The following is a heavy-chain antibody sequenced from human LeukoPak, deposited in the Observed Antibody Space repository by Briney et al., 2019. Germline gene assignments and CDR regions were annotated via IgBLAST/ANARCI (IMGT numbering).Heavy chain of an antibody. Sequence: PGGSLRLSCAASGFSVSNNYMSWVRQAPGKGLDWVSVIYDGGSTYYADSVKGRFTISRDNSKNTLYLQMNSLRAEDTAVYYCVTFRDYYDNNGYYPYYFDYWGQGTLVTVSS. CDR2: IYDGGST. J-gene: IGHJ4*02. V-gene: IGHV3-53*05. D-gene: IGHD3-22*01. CDR3: VTFRDYYDNNGYYPYYFDY. CDR1: GFSVSNNY.